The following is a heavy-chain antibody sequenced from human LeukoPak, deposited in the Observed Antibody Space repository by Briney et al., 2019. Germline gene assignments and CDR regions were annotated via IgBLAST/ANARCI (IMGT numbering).Heavy chain of an antibody. Sequence: SGTLSLTCAVSGGSVSSGSYYWSWIRQPPGKGLEWIGYIYYSGSTNYNPSLKSRVTISVDTSKNQFSLKLSSVTAADTAVYYCARELVRPHNWFDPWGQGTLVTVSS. D-gene: IGHD6-6*01. CDR1: GGSVSSGSYY. CDR2: IYYSGST. V-gene: IGHV4-61*01. J-gene: IGHJ5*02. CDR3: ARELVRPHNWFDP.